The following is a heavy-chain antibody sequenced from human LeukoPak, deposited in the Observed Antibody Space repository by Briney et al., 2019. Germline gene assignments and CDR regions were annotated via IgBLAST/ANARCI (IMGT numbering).Heavy chain of an antibody. J-gene: IGHJ3*02. V-gene: IGHV1-46*01. CDR1: GYTFTSYY. CDR3: ARVGRRWLQLHAFDI. CDR2: INPSGGST. Sequence: GASVKVSCKASGYTFTSYYMHWVRQAPGQGLEWMGIINPSGGSTSYAQKFQGRVTMTRDTSTSTVYMELSRLRSDDTAVYYCARVGRRWLQLHAFDIWGQGTMVTVSS. D-gene: IGHD5-12*01.